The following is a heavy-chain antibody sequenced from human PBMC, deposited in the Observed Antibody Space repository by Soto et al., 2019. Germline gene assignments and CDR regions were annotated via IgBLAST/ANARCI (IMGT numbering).Heavy chain of an antibody. V-gene: IGHV3-33*01. CDR3: ARVWGSGVHHSCVDV. CDR2: IWYDGSKR. D-gene: IGHD6-19*01. Sequence: QEQLVESGGGVVQPGRSLRLSCAASGFSFRNYGIHWVRQAPGKGLDWVAVIWYDGSKRYYADSVRGRFTISRDNSGNTVHLQVDSLRAEDTAVYYCARVWGSGVHHSCVDVWVQGTMVVVS. J-gene: IGHJ3*01. CDR1: GFSFRNYG.